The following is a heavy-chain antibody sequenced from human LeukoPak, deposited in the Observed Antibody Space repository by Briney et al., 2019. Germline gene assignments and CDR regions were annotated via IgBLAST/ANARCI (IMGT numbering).Heavy chain of an antibody. CDR2: IEPDGSRI. Sequence: GGSLRLSCAGSGFTLSRYWMHWVRQVPGKGLVWVSRIEPDGSRITYADSLKGRFTMSRDNAKNTLYLQMNSLRAEDTAVYYCARDFAGGDDYWGQGTLVTVSS. CDR3: ARDFAGGDDY. CDR1: GFTLSRYW. V-gene: IGHV3-74*01. D-gene: IGHD3-16*01. J-gene: IGHJ4*02.